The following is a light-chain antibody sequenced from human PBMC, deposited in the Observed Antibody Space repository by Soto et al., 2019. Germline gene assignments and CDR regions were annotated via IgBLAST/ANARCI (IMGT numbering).Light chain of an antibody. V-gene: IGKV1-5*03. CDR2: KAS. Sequence: DLQMTPSPSTLSASVGDRVTITCRASQSISSWLAWYQQKPGKAPKLLIYKASSLESGVPSRFSGSGSGTEFTLTISSLQPDDFATYYCQQYNSYSATFGQGTMVEIK. CDR1: QSISSW. CDR3: QQYNSYSAT. J-gene: IGKJ1*01.